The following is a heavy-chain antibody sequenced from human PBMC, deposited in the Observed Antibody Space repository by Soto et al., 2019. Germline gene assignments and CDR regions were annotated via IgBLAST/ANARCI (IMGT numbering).Heavy chain of an antibody. J-gene: IGHJ6*03. D-gene: IGHD2-2*02. V-gene: IGHV1-8*01. CDR3: ARSPSYSVGYCSSTSCYNYYYYYMDV. CDR1: GCTFTSYD. CDR2: MNPNSGNT. Sequence: ASVKVSCKASGCTFTSYDINWVRQATGQGLEWMGWMNPNSGNTGYAQKFQGRVTMTRNTSISTAYMELSSLRSEDTAVYYCARSPSYSVGYCSSTSCYNYYYYYMDVWGKGTTVTVSS.